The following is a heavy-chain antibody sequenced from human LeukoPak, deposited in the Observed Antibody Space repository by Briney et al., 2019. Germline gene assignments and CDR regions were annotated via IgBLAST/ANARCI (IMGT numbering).Heavy chain of an antibody. Sequence: SETLSLTCTVSGGSISNSSYYWGWIRRPPGKGLEWIGSIYYSGSTYYNPSLKSRVTISVDTSKNQFSLKLSSVTAADTAVYYCARRRGYSSGWSASWFDPWGQGTLVTVSS. V-gene: IGHV4-39*01. CDR1: GGSISNSSYY. D-gene: IGHD6-19*01. CDR3: ARRRGYSSGWSASWFDP. J-gene: IGHJ5*02. CDR2: IYYSGST.